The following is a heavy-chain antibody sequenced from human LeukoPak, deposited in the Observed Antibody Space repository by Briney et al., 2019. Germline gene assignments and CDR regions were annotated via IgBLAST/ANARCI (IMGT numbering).Heavy chain of an antibody. D-gene: IGHD6-19*01. V-gene: IGHV1-2*02. Sequence: ASVKVSCKASGYTFTGYYMHLVRQAPGQGLEWMGWINPNSGGTNYAQKFQGRVTMTRDTSISTAYMELSRLRSDDTAVYYCAREWEQWLASYMDVWGKGTTVTVSS. CDR3: AREWEQWLASYMDV. CDR2: INPNSGGT. CDR1: GYTFTGYY. J-gene: IGHJ6*03.